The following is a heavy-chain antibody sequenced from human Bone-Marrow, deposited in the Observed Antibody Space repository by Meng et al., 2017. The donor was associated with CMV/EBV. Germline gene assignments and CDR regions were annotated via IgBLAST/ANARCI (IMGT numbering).Heavy chain of an antibody. CDR2: IYYSGST. V-gene: IGHV4-39*07. D-gene: IGHD1-26*01. CDR3: AREGGSGSYGLNWFDP. J-gene: IGHJ5*02. CDR1: GGSISSSSYY. Sequence: GSLRLSCTVSGGSISSSSYYWGWIRQPPGKGLEWIGTIYYSGSTYYNPSLKSRVTISVDTSKNQLSLKLSSVTAADTAVYYCAREGGSGSYGLNWFDPWGQGTLVTVSS.